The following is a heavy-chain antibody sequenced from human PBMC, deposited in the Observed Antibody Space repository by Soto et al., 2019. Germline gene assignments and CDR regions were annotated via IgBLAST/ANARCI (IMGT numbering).Heavy chain of an antibody. CDR1: GFTFSNYW. D-gene: IGHD5-12*01. V-gene: IGHV3-7*01. CDR3: ARRAWLRYAFSFEN. J-gene: IGHJ4*02. CDR2: MKEDGSEK. Sequence: VQLVESGGGLVQPGGSLRLSCVASGFTFSNYWMSWVRQAPGKGLEWVANMKEDGSEKFYVDSVKGRFTISRDNAKNALYLQMSSLRAEDTAVYYCARRAWLRYAFSFENWGQGTLVTVSS.